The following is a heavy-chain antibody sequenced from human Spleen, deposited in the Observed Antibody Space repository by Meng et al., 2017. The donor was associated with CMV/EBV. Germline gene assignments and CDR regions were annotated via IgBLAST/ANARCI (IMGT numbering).Heavy chain of an antibody. D-gene: IGHD2-2*01. J-gene: IGHJ6*02. V-gene: IGHV3-21*01. CDR2: ISSSSSYI. CDR1: GFTFSNYA. CDR3: ARDRVVVVPAAIMGRAYYYYYGMDV. Sequence: GESLKISCAASGFTFSNYAMTWVRQAPGKGLEWVSSISSSSSYIYYADSVKGRFTISRDNAKNSLYLQMNSLRAEDTAVYYCARDRVVVVPAAIMGRAYYYYYGMDVWGQGTTVTVSS.